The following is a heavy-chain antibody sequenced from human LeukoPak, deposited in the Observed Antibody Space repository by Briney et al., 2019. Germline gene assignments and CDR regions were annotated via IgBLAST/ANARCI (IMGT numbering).Heavy chain of an antibody. CDR3: AKDARRSSGWYFFDH. D-gene: IGHD6-19*01. CDR1: GFTFRSLA. Sequence: GGSLRLSCAGPGFTFRSLAMGWVRQAPGKGLEWVSVISDSGGTTYYADSVKGRFTISRDNSRNTLYLQMNSLRVEDTAVYYCAKDARRSSGWYFFDHWGQGTLVTVSS. CDR2: ISDSGGTT. J-gene: IGHJ4*02. V-gene: IGHV3-23*01.